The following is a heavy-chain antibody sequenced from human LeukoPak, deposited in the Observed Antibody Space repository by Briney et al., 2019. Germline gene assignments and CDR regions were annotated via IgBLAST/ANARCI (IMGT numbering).Heavy chain of an antibody. V-gene: IGHV4-59*01. Sequence: SQTLSLTCTVSGGSISSYYRSWIRQPPGKGLEWIGYISYSGSTNYNPSLKSRVTISLDMSKNQFSLKLNSVTAADTAVYYCARGGYSYGSFRLYFDYWGQGTLVTVSS. D-gene: IGHD5-18*01. CDR2: ISYSGST. CDR1: GGSISSYY. J-gene: IGHJ4*02. CDR3: ARGGYSYGSFRLYFDY.